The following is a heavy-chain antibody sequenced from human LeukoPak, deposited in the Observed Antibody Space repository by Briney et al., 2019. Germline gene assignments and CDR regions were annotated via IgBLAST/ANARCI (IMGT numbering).Heavy chain of an antibody. CDR2: NSSSSSYI. V-gene: IGHV3-21*01. J-gene: IGHJ4*02. CDR3: ARGAPRVAARGDY. Sequence: PGGSLRLSCAVSGFTFSNYSMNWVRQAPGKGLEWVSSNSSSSSYIYYADSVKGRFTISRDNAKNSLYLQMNSLRAEDTAVYYCARGAPRVAARGDYWGQGTLVTVSS. D-gene: IGHD2-15*01. CDR1: GFTFSNYS.